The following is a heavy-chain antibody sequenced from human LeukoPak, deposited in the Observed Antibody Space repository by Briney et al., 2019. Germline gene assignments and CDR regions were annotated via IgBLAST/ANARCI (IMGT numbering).Heavy chain of an antibody. CDR2: IYGGGIT. CDR3: TRDRHSSYHFGY. V-gene: IGHV3-53*01. CDR1: GFTVSDNY. D-gene: IGHD6-19*01. Sequence: GGSLRLSCVVSGFTVSDNYMSWVRQAPGKGLECVSIIYGGGITYYSASVEGRFTISRHSSKNTLYLQMNSLRAEDTAMYYCTRDRHSSYHFGYWGQGTLVTVSS. J-gene: IGHJ4*02.